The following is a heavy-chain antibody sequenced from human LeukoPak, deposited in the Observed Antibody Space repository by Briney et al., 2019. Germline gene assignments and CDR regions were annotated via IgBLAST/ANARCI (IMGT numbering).Heavy chain of an antibody. J-gene: IGHJ4*02. Sequence: SSETLSLTCAVYGGSFSGYYWSWIRQPPGKGLEWIGEINHSGSTYYNPSLRGRVTISVDTSKNYFSLRLTSVTAADTAVYYCARRQLITGTTFDYWGQGTLVTVSS. D-gene: IGHD1-20*01. V-gene: IGHV4-34*01. CDR3: ARRQLITGTTFDY. CDR2: INHSGST. CDR1: GGSFSGYY.